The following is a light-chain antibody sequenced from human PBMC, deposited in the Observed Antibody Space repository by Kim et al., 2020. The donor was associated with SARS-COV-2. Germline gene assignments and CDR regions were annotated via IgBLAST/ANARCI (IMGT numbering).Light chain of an antibody. J-gene: IGKJ2*03. CDR1: QSVGNNY. CDR2: GAS. V-gene: IGKV3-20*01. Sequence: YPGERDTLSCRASQSVGNNYLAWYQQKSGQAPRLLIYGASSRDTGIPDRFSGSGSGTDFTRTISRLEPEDFGVYYCQHYGGSPLYSFGQGTKLEI. CDR3: QHYGGSPLYS.